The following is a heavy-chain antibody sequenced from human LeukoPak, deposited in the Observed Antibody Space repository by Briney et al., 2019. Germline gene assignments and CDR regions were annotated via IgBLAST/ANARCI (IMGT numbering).Heavy chain of an antibody. Sequence: PSETLSLTCTVSGGSISSHYWSWIRQTPGKGLGWIGYIYNSGSTNYNPSLKSRVTISLDASKNQFSLHLTSVTAADTAVYFCARDDYGVFDAFDVWGQGTVVTVSS. CDR1: GGSISSHY. D-gene: IGHD3-16*01. CDR3: ARDDYGVFDAFDV. J-gene: IGHJ3*01. V-gene: IGHV4-59*08. CDR2: IYNSGST.